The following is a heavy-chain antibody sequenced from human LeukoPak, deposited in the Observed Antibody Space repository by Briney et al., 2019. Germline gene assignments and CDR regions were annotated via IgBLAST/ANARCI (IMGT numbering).Heavy chain of an antibody. Sequence: SETLSLTCTVSGGSISSYYWSWIRQPPGKGLEWIGHIYYSGSTHYNPSLKSRVTISVDTSKNQFSLKLSSVTAADTAVYYCARRGVTGEYFDYWGPGTLVTVSS. CDR1: GGSISSYY. V-gene: IGHV4-59*08. CDR3: ARRGVTGEYFDY. D-gene: IGHD4-11*01. CDR2: IYYSGST. J-gene: IGHJ4*02.